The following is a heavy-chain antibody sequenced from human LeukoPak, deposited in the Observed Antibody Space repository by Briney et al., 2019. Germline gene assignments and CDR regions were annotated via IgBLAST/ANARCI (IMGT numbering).Heavy chain of an antibody. CDR2: IKEDGSQK. D-gene: IGHD6-19*01. V-gene: IGHV3-7*03. CDR3: AREYSGWGSNFDY. CDR1: GFTFNSYW. Sequence: GGSLRLSCAAAGFTFNSYWMTWVRQAPGEGLGWVANIKEDGSQKYYVDSVKGRFTISRDNTENSLYLQMNRLRAEDTAVYYCAREYSGWGSNFDYWGQGTLVTVSS. J-gene: IGHJ4*02.